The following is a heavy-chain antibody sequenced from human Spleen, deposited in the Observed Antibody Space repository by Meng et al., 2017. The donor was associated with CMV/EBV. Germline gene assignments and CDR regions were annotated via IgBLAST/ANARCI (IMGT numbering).Heavy chain of an antibody. D-gene: IGHD1-26*01. CDR3: ARLGSYTYYYYGMDV. V-gene: IGHV3-23*03. J-gene: IGHJ6*02. Sequence: GVAFGTECRPWVRQAPGKGLEWVSVIYSGGSVTYHADSVEGRFHISRDNSKNMVYLQMNSLRADDTARYYCARLGSYTYYYYGMDVWGQGTTVTVSS. CDR2: IYSGGSVT. CDR1: GVAFGTEC.